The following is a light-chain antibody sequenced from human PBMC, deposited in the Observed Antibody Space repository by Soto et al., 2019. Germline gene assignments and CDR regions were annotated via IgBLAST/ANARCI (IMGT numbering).Light chain of an antibody. Sequence: SALTQPHSVSGSPGQSVTISCTGTSVDVGAYDFVSWYQQPPGTAPKVMIYEVSNRPSGVPDRFSGSKSGNTASLTISGLQAEDEADYYCSLYTSSSTYVFGTGTKVTVL. CDR1: SVDVGAYDF. V-gene: IGLV2-18*01. CDR2: EVS. J-gene: IGLJ1*01. CDR3: SLYTSSSTYV.